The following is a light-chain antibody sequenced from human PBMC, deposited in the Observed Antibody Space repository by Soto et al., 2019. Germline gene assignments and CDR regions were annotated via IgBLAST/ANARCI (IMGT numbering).Light chain of an antibody. CDR3: QHCDYLPI. V-gene: IGKV3-20*01. Sequence: IVLTQSPGTLSLSPGDRATLSCGASQTVSGNYLAWYQQKPGQVPRLLIYGASSRAIGIPDRFSGSGSGTDFALTISRLEPEDFATYYCQHCDYLPIFGPGTTVDF. CDR2: GAS. J-gene: IGKJ3*01. CDR1: QTVSGNY.